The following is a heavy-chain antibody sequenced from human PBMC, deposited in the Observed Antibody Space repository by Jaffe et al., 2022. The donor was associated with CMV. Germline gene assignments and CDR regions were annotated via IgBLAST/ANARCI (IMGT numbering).Heavy chain of an antibody. D-gene: IGHD2-15*01. CDR1: GGSISSTTDF. V-gene: IGHV4-39*01. CDR3: GRPPRWTVVTRPQMYFQD. CDR2: MSYSGST. J-gene: IGHJ1*01. Sequence: QLQLQESGPGLVKPSETLSLTCSVSGGSISSTTDFWGWIRQPPGKGLEYIGTMSYSGSTYYNPSFKSRVTISIDTSKNQFSLKLTSVTAADTAVYYCGRPPRWTVVTRPQMYFQDWGRGTLVSVSS.